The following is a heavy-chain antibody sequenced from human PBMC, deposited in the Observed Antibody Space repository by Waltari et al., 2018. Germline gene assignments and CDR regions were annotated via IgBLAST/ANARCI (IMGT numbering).Heavy chain of an antibody. CDR2: IYYIGST. J-gene: IGHJ6*02. CDR1: GGSISSYY. Sequence: QVQLQESGPGLVKPSETLSLTCTVSGGSISSYYWSWIRQPPGKGLGWIGYIYYIGSTNYNPSRKSRVTISVDTSKNQVSLKLSSVTAADTAVYYCARGMGAPIAVAGYYYYYGMDVWGQGTTVTVSS. D-gene: IGHD6-19*01. V-gene: IGHV4-59*01. CDR3: ARGMGAPIAVAGYYYYYGMDV.